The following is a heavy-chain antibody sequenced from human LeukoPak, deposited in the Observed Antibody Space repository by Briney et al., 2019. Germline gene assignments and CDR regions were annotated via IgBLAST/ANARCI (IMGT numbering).Heavy chain of an antibody. V-gene: IGHV1-18*01. CDR2: ISAYNGNT. D-gene: IGHD2-2*01. J-gene: IGHJ5*02. CDR1: GYTFTSYG. Sequence: ASVKVSCKASGYTFTSYGISWVRQAPGQGLEWMGWISAYNGNTNYAQKLQGRVTMTTDTSTSTAYMELRSLRSDDTAVYYCARDPLPLVVEPAAIGTWGQGTLVTVSS. CDR3: ARDPLPLVVEPAAIGT.